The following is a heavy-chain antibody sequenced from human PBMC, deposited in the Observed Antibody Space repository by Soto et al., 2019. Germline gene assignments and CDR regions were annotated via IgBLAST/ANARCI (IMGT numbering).Heavy chain of an antibody. CDR2: IYPGDSDT. V-gene: IGHV5-51*01. CDR3: AGQLIATYQCCNGIGA. J-gene: IGHJ6*02. Sequence: PGESLKISCKGSGYSFASYRIAWVRQMPGKGLEWMGIIYPGDSDTRYSPSFQGQVTISVDKSISTAYLQWSTLKASDTATYFCAGQLIATYQCCNGIGAWGQGTTVTVSS. CDR1: GYSFASYR. D-gene: IGHD2-2*01.